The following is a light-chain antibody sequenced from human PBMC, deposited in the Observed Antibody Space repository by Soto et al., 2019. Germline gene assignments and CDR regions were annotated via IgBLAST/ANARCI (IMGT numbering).Light chain of an antibody. CDR1: QSISSW. CDR3: QQYNSYSTIT. J-gene: IGKJ5*01. V-gene: IGKV1-5*03. CDR2: KAS. Sequence: TPSPDTLSLSPGARVTITCRASQSISSWLAWYQQKPGKAPKLLIYKASSLESGVPSRFSGSGSGTEFTLTISSLQPDDFATYYCQQYNSYSTITFGQGTRLEIK.